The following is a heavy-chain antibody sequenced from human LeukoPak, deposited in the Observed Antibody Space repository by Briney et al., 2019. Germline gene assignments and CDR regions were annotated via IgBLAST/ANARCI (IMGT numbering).Heavy chain of an antibody. CDR1: GFTFSRYW. V-gene: IGHV3-7*01. CDR2: INQDGRKK. CDR3: ARDVGGPDY. Sequence: GGSLRLSCAASGFTFSRYWMSWVRQAPEKGLEWVANINQDGRKKYYVDSVKGRFTISGDNAKNSLYLQINSLRVEDTAVYYCARDVGGPDYWGQGTLVTVSS. J-gene: IGHJ4*02. D-gene: IGHD3-10*01.